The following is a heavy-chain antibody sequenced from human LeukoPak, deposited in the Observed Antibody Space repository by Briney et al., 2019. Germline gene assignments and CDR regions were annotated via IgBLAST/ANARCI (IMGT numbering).Heavy chain of an antibody. V-gene: IGHV4-59*01. CDR1: DDSITMYY. CDR2: VDHTGST. Sequence: PSETLPLTCTVSDDSITMYYWTWIRQPPGKGLEWIGYVDHTGSTKFNPSLKSRVTISLDTSKNQFSLKLSSVTAADTAMYYCARVSRGNSVGGDYWGQGTLVTVSS. D-gene: IGHD4-23*01. CDR3: ARVSRGNSVGGDY. J-gene: IGHJ4*02.